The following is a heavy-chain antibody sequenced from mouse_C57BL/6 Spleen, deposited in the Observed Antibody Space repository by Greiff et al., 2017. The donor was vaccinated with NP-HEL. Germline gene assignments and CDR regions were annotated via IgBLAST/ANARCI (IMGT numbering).Heavy chain of an antibody. CDR1: GYTFTDYY. CDR2: INPNNGGT. CDR3: ARSLPSFDY. D-gene: IGHD2-12*01. Sequence: EVQLQQSGPELVKPGASVKISCKASGYTFTDYYMNWVKQSHGKSLEWIGDINPNNGGTSYNQKFKGKATLTVDKSSSTAYMELRSLTSEDSAVYYCARSLPSFDYWGQGTTLTVSS. V-gene: IGHV1-26*01. J-gene: IGHJ2*01.